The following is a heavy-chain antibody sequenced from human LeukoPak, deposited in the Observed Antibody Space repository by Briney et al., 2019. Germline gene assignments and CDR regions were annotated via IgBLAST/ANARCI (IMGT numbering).Heavy chain of an antibody. CDR2: ISASGSAI. CDR3: VRVKGSYFDY. J-gene: IGHJ4*02. Sequence: VGSLRLSCTASGFPLSSYSMNWIRQAPGKGLEWISYISASGSAIYYVDSVKGRVTVSRDNARNSLFLQMDSPRAEDTAVYYCVRVKGSYFDYWGPGTLVTVSS. D-gene: IGHD2-15*01. V-gene: IGHV3-48*01. CDR1: GFPLSSYS.